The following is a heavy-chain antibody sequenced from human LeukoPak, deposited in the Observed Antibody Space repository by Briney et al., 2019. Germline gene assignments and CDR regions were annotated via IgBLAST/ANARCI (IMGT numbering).Heavy chain of an antibody. CDR3: ARATYYYDSSGYSYYNYYLMDV. J-gene: IGHJ6*03. CDR1: GGSISSSSYY. CDR2: IYYSGST. D-gene: IGHD3-22*01. V-gene: IGHV4-39*07. Sequence: PSETLSLTCTVSGGSISSSSYYWGWIRQPPGKGLEWIGSIYYSGSTNYNPSLKSRVTISVETSKNQFSLKLSSVTAADTAVYYCARATYYYDSSGYSYYNYYLMDVWGKGTTVTISS.